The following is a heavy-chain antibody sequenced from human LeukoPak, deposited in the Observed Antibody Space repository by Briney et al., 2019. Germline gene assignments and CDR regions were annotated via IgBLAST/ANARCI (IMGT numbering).Heavy chain of an antibody. CDR3: PHLPSSPLKRKIKFDY. J-gene: IGHJ4*02. CDR2: IYWDDDK. D-gene: IGHD6-6*01. CDR1: GFSLSTSGVG. Sequence: SGPTLVNPTQTLTLTCTFSGFSLSTSGVGVGWIRQPPGKALEWLALIYWDDDKRYSPSLRSRLTITKDTSKNQVVLTMTNMDPVDTATHYCPHLPSSPLKRKIKFDYWGQGSRVTVSS. V-gene: IGHV2-5*02.